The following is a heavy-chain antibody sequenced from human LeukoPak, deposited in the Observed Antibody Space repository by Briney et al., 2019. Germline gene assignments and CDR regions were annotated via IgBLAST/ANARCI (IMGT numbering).Heavy chain of an antibody. CDR2: IYYSGST. CDR1: GGSISSYY. Sequence: SETLSLTCTVSGGSISSYYWSWIRQPPGKGLEWIGYIYYSGSTNYNPSLKSRVTISVDTSKNQFSLKLSSVTAADTAVYYCARSAISSSWFNYWGQGTLVTVSS. D-gene: IGHD6-13*01. CDR3: ARSAISSSWFNY. J-gene: IGHJ4*02. V-gene: IGHV4-59*01.